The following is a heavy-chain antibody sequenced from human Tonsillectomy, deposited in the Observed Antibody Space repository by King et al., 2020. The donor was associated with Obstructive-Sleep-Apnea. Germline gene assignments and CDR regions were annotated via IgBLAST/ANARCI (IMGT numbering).Heavy chain of an antibody. V-gene: IGHV3-23*04. D-gene: IGHD6-13*01. CDR3: AKRPAAQLGPHYFDY. Sequence: VQLVESGGGLVQPGGSLRLSCAASGFTFSSYAMTWVRQAPGKGLEWVSTMSGSGDRTYYADSVKGRFTISRDNFKNTLYLQMNSLRAEDTAVFYCAKRPAAQLGPHYFDYWGQGSLVTVSS. J-gene: IGHJ4*02. CDR1: GFTFSSYA. CDR2: MSGSGDRT.